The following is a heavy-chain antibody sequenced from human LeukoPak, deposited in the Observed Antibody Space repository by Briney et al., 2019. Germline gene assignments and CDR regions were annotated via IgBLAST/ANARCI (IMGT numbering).Heavy chain of an antibody. CDR2: IWYDGSNK. Sequence: GGSLRLSCAASGFTFSSYGMPWVRQAPGKGLEWVAVIWYDGSNKYYADSVKGRFTISRDNSKNTLYLQMNSLRAEDTAVYYCARDLRVGIFDYWGQGTLVTVSS. D-gene: IGHD1-26*01. CDR1: GFTFSSYG. CDR3: ARDLRVGIFDY. J-gene: IGHJ4*02. V-gene: IGHV3-33*01.